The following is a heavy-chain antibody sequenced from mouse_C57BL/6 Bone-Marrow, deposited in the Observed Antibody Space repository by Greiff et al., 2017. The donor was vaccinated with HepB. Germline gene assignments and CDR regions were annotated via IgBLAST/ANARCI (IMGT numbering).Heavy chain of an antibody. CDR3: TKIYYYEGDY. CDR1: GYTFTDYE. J-gene: IGHJ2*01. Sequence: VKLLESGAELVRPGASVTLSCKASGYTFTDYEMHWVKQTPVHGLEWIGAIDPETGGTAYNQKFKGKAILTADKSSSTAYMELRSLTSEDSAVYYCTKIYYYEGDYWGQGTTLTVSS. V-gene: IGHV1-15*01. D-gene: IGHD1-1*01. CDR2: IDPETGGT.